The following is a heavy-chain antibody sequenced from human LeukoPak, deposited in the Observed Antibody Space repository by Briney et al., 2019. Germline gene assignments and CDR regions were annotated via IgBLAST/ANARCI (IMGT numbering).Heavy chain of an antibody. J-gene: IGHJ3*02. CDR1: GFTFTSIW. CDR3: VVTTVTKVVI. D-gene: IGHD4-17*01. Sequence: GGSLTLACPVSGFTFTSIWMSWVRQAPGNGLEWVATIKQDGSQNYYGDSVKGRSTIARDNAKNSLYLQMNRLRAEDPAVDYCVVTTVTKVVIWGQGAMVTVSS. V-gene: IGHV3-7*01. CDR2: IKQDGSQN.